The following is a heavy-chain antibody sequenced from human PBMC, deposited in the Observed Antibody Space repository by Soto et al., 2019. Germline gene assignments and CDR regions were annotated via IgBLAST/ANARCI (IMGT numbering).Heavy chain of an antibody. CDR1: GFTFSSYW. D-gene: IGHD4-17*01. J-gene: IGHJ4*02. Sequence: EVQLVESGGGLVQPGGSLRLSCAASGFTFSSYWMSWVRQAPGKGLECVANIKQDGSEKYYVDSVKGRFTISRDNAKNSLYLQMNSLRAEDTAVYYCARDLSTVTTDYFDYWGQGTLVTVSS. CDR3: ARDLSTVTTDYFDY. CDR2: IKQDGSEK. V-gene: IGHV3-7*05.